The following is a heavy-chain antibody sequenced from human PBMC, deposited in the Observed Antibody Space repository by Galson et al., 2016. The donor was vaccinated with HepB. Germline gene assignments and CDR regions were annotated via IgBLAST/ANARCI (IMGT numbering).Heavy chain of an antibody. CDR1: GFTFSSYW. Sequence: SLRLSCAASGFTFSSYWMSWVRQAPGKGLEWVANIRYDGSQKYYVDSVKGRFTISRDNAKNSLYLQMDSLRAEDTAVYYCATTRLLDNWGQGILVTVSS. V-gene: IGHV3-7*01. J-gene: IGHJ4*02. CDR3: ATTRLLDN. CDR2: IRYDGSQK.